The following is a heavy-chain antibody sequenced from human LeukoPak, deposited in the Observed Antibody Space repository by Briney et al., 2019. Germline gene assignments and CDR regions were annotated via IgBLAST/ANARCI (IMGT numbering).Heavy chain of an antibody. D-gene: IGHD2/OR15-2a*01. CDR1: GGSISSYY. J-gene: IGHJ3*02. V-gene: IGHV4-59*08. Sequence: SETLSLTCTVSGGSISSYYWSWIRQPPGKGLEWIGYIYYSGSTNYNPSLKSRVTISVDTSKNQFSLKLSSVTAADTAVYYCARPQLYGGAFDIWGQGTMVTVSS. CDR3: ARPQLYGGAFDI. CDR2: IYYSGST.